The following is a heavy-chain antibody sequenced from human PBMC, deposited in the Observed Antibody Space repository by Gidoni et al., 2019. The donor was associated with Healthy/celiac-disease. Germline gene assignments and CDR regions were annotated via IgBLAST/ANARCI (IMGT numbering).Heavy chain of an antibody. Sequence: QLQLQESGPGLVKPSETLSLPCSVSGGSIRSSSYYWGWLRQPPGKGLEWIGSIYYSGSTYYNPSLKSRVTISVDTSKNQFSLKLSSVTAADTAVYYCARGYYYDSSGYHNAFDIWGQGTMVTVSS. CDR3: ARGYYYDSSGYHNAFDI. CDR2: IYYSGST. CDR1: GGSIRSSSYY. V-gene: IGHV4-39*01. J-gene: IGHJ3*02. D-gene: IGHD3-22*01.